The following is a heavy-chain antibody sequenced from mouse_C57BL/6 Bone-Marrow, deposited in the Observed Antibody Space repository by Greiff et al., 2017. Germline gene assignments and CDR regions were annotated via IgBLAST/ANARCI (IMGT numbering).Heavy chain of an antibody. D-gene: IGHD2-3*01. CDR2: ISSGGSYT. Sequence: EVQGVESGGDLVKPGGSLKLSCAASGFTFSSYGMSWVRQTPDKRLEWVATISSGGSYTYYPDSVKGRFTISRDNAKNTLYLQMSTLMSEDTAMYYCAREGLLLFFDYWGQGTTLTVSS. CDR3: AREGLLLFFDY. V-gene: IGHV5-6*01. J-gene: IGHJ2*01. CDR1: GFTFSSYG.